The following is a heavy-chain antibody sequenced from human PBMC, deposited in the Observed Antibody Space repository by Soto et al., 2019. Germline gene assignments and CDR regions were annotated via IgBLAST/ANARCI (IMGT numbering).Heavy chain of an antibody. CDR1: GLTFSNAW. J-gene: IGHJ4*02. Sequence: GGSLRLSCAASGLTFSNAWMNWVRQAPGKGLEWVGQIKSKTDGGTIFYPAPVKGRFIISRDDSTNTLYLQMNSLKTEDTAVYYCTTAHPRGPNYWGQGTLVTVSS. CDR2: IKSKTDGGTI. V-gene: IGHV3-15*01. D-gene: IGHD5-12*01. CDR3: TTAHPRGPNY.